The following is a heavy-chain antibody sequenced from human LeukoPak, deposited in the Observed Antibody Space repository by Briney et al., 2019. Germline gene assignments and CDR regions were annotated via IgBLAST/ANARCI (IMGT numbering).Heavy chain of an antibody. CDR2: INPNSGGT. J-gene: IGHJ6*03. D-gene: IGHD3-10*01. Sequence: GASVKVSCKASGYTFTGYYMHWVRQAPGQGLKWMGWINPNSGGTNYAQKFQGRVTLTRDMSTSTVYMELSSLRSEDTAVYYCARDRSGYYYMDVWGKGTTVTVSS. CDR3: ARDRSGYYYMDV. CDR1: GYTFTGYY. V-gene: IGHV1-2*02.